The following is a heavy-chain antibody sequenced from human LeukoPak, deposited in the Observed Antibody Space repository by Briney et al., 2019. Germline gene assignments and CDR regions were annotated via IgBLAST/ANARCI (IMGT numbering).Heavy chain of an antibody. CDR1: GYTFTSYG. Sequence: ASVKVSCKASGYTFTSYGISWVRQAPGQGLEWMGWISAYNGNTNYAQKFQGRVTMTTDTSTSTAYTELSSLRSEDTAVYYCARGYGATPPYYYYGMDVWGQGTTVTVSS. V-gene: IGHV1-18*04. CDR3: ARGYGATPPYYYYGMDV. J-gene: IGHJ6*02. CDR2: ISAYNGNT. D-gene: IGHD4-17*01.